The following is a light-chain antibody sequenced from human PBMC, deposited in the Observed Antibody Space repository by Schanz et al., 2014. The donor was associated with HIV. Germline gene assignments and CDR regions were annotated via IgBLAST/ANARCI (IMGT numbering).Light chain of an antibody. Sequence: QSALTQPASVSGSPGQSISISCAGTSSDVGGDNFVSWYQQHPGRAPKLLVYDVTNRPSGISPRFSGSKSGVTASLTISGLQSEDEADYYCSSYANTDTVLFGGGTKLTVL. CDR3: SSYANTDTVL. CDR1: SSDVGGDNF. CDR2: DVT. V-gene: IGLV2-14*03. J-gene: IGLJ2*01.